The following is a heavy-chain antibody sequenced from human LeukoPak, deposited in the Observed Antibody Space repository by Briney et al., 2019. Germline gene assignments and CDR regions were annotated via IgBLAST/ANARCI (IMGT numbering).Heavy chain of an antibody. Sequence: ASVKVSCKASGYTFTSYDINWVRQATGQGPEWMGWMNPNNGNKAYAQKFQGRVTITRNTSISTAYMELSSLRSEDTALYYCARVGHYYGSGSSYTYYYYYMDVWGKGTAVTVSS. CDR3: ARVGHYYGSGSSYTYYYYYMDV. V-gene: IGHV1-8*03. CDR2: MNPNNGNK. J-gene: IGHJ6*03. D-gene: IGHD3-10*01. CDR1: GYTFTSYD.